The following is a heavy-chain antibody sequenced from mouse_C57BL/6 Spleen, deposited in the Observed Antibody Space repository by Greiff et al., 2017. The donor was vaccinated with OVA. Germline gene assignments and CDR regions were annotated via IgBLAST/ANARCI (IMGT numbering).Heavy chain of an antibody. CDR2: IDPADGET. CDR1: GFTIKDYY. Sequence: EVKLLQSGAELVKPGASVKLSCTASGFTIKDYYMPWVKQRTEQGLEWIGRIDPADGETKYAPKFQGKATITADTSSNTAYLPLSSLTSEDTAVYYCASPGGYFDYWGQGTTLTVSS. CDR3: ASPGGYFDY. V-gene: IGHV14-2*01. J-gene: IGHJ2*01.